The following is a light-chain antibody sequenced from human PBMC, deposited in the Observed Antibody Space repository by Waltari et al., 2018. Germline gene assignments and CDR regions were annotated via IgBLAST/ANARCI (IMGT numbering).Light chain of an antibody. CDR2: TAS. CDR1: QKIRSY. Sequence: DIQMTQSPSSLSASLGDRVSITCRASQKIRSYLNWYQQKPGRAPKLLIYTASNLQSGVPSRFSGRGSGTDFTLTISSLQPEDFATYYCQQSYSSPLTFGGGTNVDI. V-gene: IGKV1-39*01. CDR3: QQSYSSPLT. J-gene: IGKJ4*01.